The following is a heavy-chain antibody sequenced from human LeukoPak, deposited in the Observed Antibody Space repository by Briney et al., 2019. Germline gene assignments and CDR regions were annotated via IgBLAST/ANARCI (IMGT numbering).Heavy chain of an antibody. Sequence: SVKVSCKASGGTFSSYAISWVRQAPGQGLEWMGGIIPIFGTANYAQKFQGRVTITADESTSTAYMELSSLRSDDTAVYYCARDILWYYYDSSGYCFDYWGQGTLVTVSS. J-gene: IGHJ4*02. CDR1: GGTFSSYA. CDR2: IIPIFGTA. CDR3: ARDILWYYYDSSGYCFDY. D-gene: IGHD3-22*01. V-gene: IGHV1-69*13.